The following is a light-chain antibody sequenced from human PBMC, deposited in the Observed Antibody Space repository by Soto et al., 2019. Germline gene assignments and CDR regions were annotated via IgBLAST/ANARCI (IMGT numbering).Light chain of an antibody. CDR1: QSTSTW. CDR2: EAS. J-gene: IGKJ1*01. CDR3: QQYITYPHA. V-gene: IGKV1-5*03. Sequence: DIQMTQSPSTLSASVGDRVTITCRASQSTSTWLAWYQQRPGQTPKLLISEASKLESGVPSRFRGSGSGTEFTLTISRLQPDDFATYSCQQYITYPHAFGQGTKVEI.